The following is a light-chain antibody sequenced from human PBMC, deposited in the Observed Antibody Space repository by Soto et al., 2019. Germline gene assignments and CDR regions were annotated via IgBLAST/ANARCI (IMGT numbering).Light chain of an antibody. J-gene: IGKJ2*01. CDR3: QQYRSYSS. CDR1: QSISSL. Sequence: DIQMTQSPSTLSASVGDRVTITCRAGQSISSLLAWYQKKPGKAPKLLLYEASTLESGVPSRFSGSGSGTEFTLTINSLQPDDFATYYCQQYRSYSSFGQGTRLEI. CDR2: EAS. V-gene: IGKV1-5*03.